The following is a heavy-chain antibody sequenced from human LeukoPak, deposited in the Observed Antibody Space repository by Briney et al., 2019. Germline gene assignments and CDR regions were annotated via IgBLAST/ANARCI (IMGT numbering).Heavy chain of an antibody. J-gene: IGHJ4*02. D-gene: IGHD1-26*01. CDR1: GFTFDDYA. V-gene: IGHV3-9*01. CDR3: ARADGSHYGLKDY. Sequence: PGRSLRLSCAASGFTFDDYAMHWVRQAPGKGLVWVSRISPDGTSKSYADSVKGRFTISRDNAKNTLSLQMNSLRAEDTGLYYCARADGSHYGLKDYWGQGTLVTVSS. CDR2: ISPDGTSK.